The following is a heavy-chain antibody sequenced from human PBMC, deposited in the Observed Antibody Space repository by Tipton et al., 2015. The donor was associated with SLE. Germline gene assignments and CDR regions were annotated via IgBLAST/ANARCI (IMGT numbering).Heavy chain of an antibody. D-gene: IGHD1-1*01. J-gene: IGHJ6*04. V-gene: IGHV4-61*02. CDR3: ARENWKFSYMDV. CDR1: GGSISTDYDY. CDR2: ISSSGST. Sequence: TLSLTCTVSGGSISTDYDYWTWIRQPAGKGLEWIGRISSSGSTNSDSSLKSRVTISIDTSKNHFSLNLRSVTAADTAVYFCARENWKFSYMDVWGKGTTVTVSS.